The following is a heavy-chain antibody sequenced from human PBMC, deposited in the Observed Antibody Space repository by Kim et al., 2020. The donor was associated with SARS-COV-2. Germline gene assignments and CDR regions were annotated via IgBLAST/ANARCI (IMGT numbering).Heavy chain of an antibody. Sequence: SETLSLTCAVYGGSFSGYYWSWIRQPPGKGLEWIGEINHSGSTNYNPSLKSRVTISVDTSKNQFSLKLSSVTAADTAVYYCARVYVGATTDAHNWFDPWGQGTLVTVSS. CDR1: GGSFSGYY. D-gene: IGHD1-26*01. CDR3: ARVYVGATTDAHNWFDP. V-gene: IGHV4-34*01. CDR2: INHSGST. J-gene: IGHJ5*02.